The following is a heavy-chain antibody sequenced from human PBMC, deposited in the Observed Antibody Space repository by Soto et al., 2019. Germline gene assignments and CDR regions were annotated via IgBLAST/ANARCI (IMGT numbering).Heavy chain of an antibody. J-gene: IGHJ4*02. V-gene: IGHV4-59*01. CDR1: GGSISGSY. D-gene: IGHD6-19*01. CDR3: ARSVAVPGAHIDY. Sequence: SETLSLTCSVSGGSISGSYWSWIRQSPGKGLEWLGYVYYTGSTNYSPSLRSRVSISVDTSKNEFSLRLSSVTAADTAVYFCARSVAVPGAHIDYWGQGTPVTVLL. CDR2: VYYTGST.